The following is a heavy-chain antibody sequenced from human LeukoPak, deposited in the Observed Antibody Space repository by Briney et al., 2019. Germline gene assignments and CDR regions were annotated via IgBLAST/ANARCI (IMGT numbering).Heavy chain of an antibody. V-gene: IGHV3-30*02. Sequence: GGSLRLSCAASGFTFSSYGMHRVRQAPGKGLEWVAFIRYDGSNKYYADSVKGRFTISRDNSKNTLYLQMNSLRAEDTAVYYCANPYCSSTSCYKGYWGQGTLVTVSS. J-gene: IGHJ4*02. CDR1: GFTFSSYG. D-gene: IGHD2-2*02. CDR2: IRYDGSNK. CDR3: ANPYCSSTSCYKGY.